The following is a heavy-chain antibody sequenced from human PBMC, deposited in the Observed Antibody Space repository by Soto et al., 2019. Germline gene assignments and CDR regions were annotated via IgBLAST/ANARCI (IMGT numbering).Heavy chain of an antibody. V-gene: IGHV4-59*01. D-gene: IGHD3-22*01. Sequence: SETLSLTCTVSCGSISSYYWSWIRQPPGKGLEWIGYIYYSGSTNYNPSLKSRVTISVDTSKNQFSLKLSSVTAADTAVYYCARVKGKYDSSGYHPTVFDYWGQGTLVTVSS. CDR3: ARVKGKYDSSGYHPTVFDY. CDR2: IYYSGST. J-gene: IGHJ4*02. CDR1: CGSISSYY.